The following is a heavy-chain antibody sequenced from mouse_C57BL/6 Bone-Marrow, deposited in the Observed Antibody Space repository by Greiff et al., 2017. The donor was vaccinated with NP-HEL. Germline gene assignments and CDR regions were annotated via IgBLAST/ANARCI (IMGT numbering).Heavy chain of an antibody. J-gene: IGHJ1*03. Sequence: EVQRVESGGGLVQSGRSLRLSCATSGFTFSDFYMEWVRQAPGKGLEWIAASRNKANDYTTEYSASVPVRFIVSTDTSPRILYLQRNALRAEDTAIEYCARDALDGYFDVWGTGTTVNVSA. CDR1: GFTFSDFY. V-gene: IGHV7-1*01. CDR2: SRNKANDYTT. CDR3: ARDALDGYFDV.